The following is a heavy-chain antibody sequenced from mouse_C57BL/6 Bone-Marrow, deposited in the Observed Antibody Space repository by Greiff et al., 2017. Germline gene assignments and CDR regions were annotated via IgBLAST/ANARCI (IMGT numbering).Heavy chain of an antibody. D-gene: IGHD2-14*01. J-gene: IGHJ2*01. V-gene: IGHV3-6*01. Sequence: EVQVEESGPGLVKPSQSLSLTCSVTGYSITSGYYWNWIRQFPGNKLEWMGYISYDGSNNYNPSLKNRISITRDTSTNQFFLKLNSVTTEDTATYYCARRYRKSYFDYWGQGTTLTVSS. CDR2: ISYDGSN. CDR3: ARRYRKSYFDY. CDR1: GYSITSGYY.